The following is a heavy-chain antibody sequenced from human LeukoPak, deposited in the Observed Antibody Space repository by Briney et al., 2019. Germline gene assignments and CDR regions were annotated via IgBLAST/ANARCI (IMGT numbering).Heavy chain of an antibody. J-gene: IGHJ4*02. CDR2: IIPIFGTA. CDR1: GGTFSSYA. D-gene: IGHD3-22*01. Sequence: GASVKVSCKASGGTFSSYAISWVRQAPGQGLEWMGGIIPIFGTANYAQKFQGRVTITADESTSTAYMELSSLRSEDTAVYYCARGPDSPPPHDSSGYLGFDYWGQGTLVTVSS. V-gene: IGHV1-69*01. CDR3: ARGPDSPPPHDSSGYLGFDY.